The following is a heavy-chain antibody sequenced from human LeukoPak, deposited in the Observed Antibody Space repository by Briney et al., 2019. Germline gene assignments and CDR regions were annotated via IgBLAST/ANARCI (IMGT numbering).Heavy chain of an antibody. D-gene: IGHD2-15*01. Sequence: SETLSLTCDVFGGSFTDYFWTWIRQPPGKGLEWIGSIYYSGSTYYNPSLKSRVTISVDTSKNQFSLKLSSVTAADTAVYYCVEKGGFDYWGQGTLVTVSS. CDR3: VEKGGFDY. CDR1: GGSFTDYF. V-gene: IGHV4-34*01. CDR2: IYYSGST. J-gene: IGHJ4*02.